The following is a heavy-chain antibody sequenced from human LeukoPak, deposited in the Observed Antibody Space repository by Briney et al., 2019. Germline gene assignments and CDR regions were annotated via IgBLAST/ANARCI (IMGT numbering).Heavy chain of an antibody. CDR3: ARGYSSGYRIDY. CDR2: INPSGNTT. Sequence: ASVKVSCKASGYTFTNYYTHWMRQAPGQGLEWMGIINPSGNTTRYAQIFQDRITMTRDTSRSTVYMELSSLRSEDTAVYYCARGYSSGYRIDYWGQGTLVTVSS. J-gene: IGHJ4*02. CDR1: GYTFTNYY. D-gene: IGHD3-22*01. V-gene: IGHV1-46*01.